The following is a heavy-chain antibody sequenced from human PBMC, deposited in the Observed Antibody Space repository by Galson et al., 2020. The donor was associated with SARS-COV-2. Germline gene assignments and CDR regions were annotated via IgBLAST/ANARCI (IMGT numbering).Heavy chain of an antibody. CDR1: GGSISSGGYY. CDR2: TYYSGTT. D-gene: IGHD6-19*01. CDR3: ARGRGGSGWYGGYFDY. V-gene: IGHV4-31*03. Sequence: SETLSLTCTVSGGSISSGGYYWSWLRQHPGKGLEWIGYTYYSGTTYYNPSLKSRVTISVDTSKNQYSLKLSSVTAADTAVYYCARGRGGSGWYGGYFDYWGQGTLVTVSS. J-gene: IGHJ4*02.